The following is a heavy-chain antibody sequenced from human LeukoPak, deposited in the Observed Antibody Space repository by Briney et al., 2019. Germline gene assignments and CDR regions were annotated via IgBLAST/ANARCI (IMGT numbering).Heavy chain of an antibody. D-gene: IGHD1-26*01. CDR2: IKQDGSEK. CDR1: GFTFSSYW. Sequence: GGSLRLSCAASGFTFSSYWMSWVRQAPGKGLEWVANIKQDGSEKYYVDSVKGRFTISRDNAKNSLYLQMNSLRAEDTAVYYCARDGIVGGAAYYYYMDVWGKGTTVTVSS. V-gene: IGHV3-7*01. J-gene: IGHJ6*03. CDR3: ARDGIVGGAAYYYYMDV.